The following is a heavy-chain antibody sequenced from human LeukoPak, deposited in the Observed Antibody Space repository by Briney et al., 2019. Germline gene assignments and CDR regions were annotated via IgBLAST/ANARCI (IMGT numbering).Heavy chain of an antibody. CDR1: GFTFDDYA. Sequence: GGSLRLSCAASGFTFDDYAMHWVRQAPGKGLEWVSLISGDAYSTYYADSVKGRFTISRDNSKNSLYLQMNSLRPEDTALYYRAKDRGWALDWGQGSLVTVSS. J-gene: IGHJ4*02. D-gene: IGHD1-26*01. CDR2: ISGDAYST. CDR3: AKDRGWALD. V-gene: IGHV3-43*02.